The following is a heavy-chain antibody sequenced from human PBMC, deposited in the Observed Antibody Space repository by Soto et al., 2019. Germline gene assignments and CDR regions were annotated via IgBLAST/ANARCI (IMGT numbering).Heavy chain of an antibody. CDR3: ARLSSSWYWYFDL. CDR1: GGSISSGGNY. CDR2: IYNTGST. D-gene: IGHD6-13*01. V-gene: IGHV4-31*03. J-gene: IGHJ2*01. Sequence: SETLSLTCTVSGGSISSGGNYWNWIRQHPGKGLEWIGNIYNTGSTYSNPSLQSRVTISVDTSKNQFSLKLSSVTAADTAVYYCARLSSSWYWYFDLWGRGTLVTVSS.